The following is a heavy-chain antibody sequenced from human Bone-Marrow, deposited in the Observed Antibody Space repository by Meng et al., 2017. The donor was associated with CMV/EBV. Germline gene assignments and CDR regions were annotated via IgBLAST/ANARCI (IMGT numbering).Heavy chain of an antibody. Sequence: SETLSLTCTVSGGSISSSSYYWGWIRQSPGKGLEWIGSMYYSGSTYYNPSLKSRVTISADTSKNQFSLKLSSVIAADTAVYYCARDENGLYGWFDPWGQGTLVTVSS. D-gene: IGHD2-8*01. V-gene: IGHV4-39*07. CDR2: MYYSGST. J-gene: IGHJ5*02. CDR3: ARDENGLYGWFDP. CDR1: GGSISSSSYY.